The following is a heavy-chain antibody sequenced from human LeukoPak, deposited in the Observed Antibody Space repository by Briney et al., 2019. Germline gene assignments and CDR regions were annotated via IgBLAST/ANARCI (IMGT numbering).Heavy chain of an antibody. V-gene: IGHV3-7*01. CDR3: AMTTVGFDY. J-gene: IGHJ4*02. D-gene: IGHD4-23*01. Sequence: GGSLRLSCAASGFTFSGFSMSWVRQSPTKGLEWVANIKQDGSERYYVDSVKGRFTISRDNAKNTLYLQMNSLRAEDTAVYYCAMTTVGFDYWGQGALVTVSS. CDR2: IKQDGSER. CDR1: GFTFSGFS.